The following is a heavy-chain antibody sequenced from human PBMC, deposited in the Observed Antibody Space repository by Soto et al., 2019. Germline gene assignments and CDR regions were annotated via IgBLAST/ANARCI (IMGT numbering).Heavy chain of an antibody. CDR2: ANEDGSRT. V-gene: IGHV3-74*01. J-gene: IGHJ4*02. Sequence: EVQLVESGGGLVQSGESVSLSCAASGFNFSSYWMHWVRQAPGKGLVWGSRANEDGSRTDYADSVQVRCTIPRHNSNNALQPQMNSLRAADTARYFCSRDLRGQSDNWGQGILVTVAS. CDR3: SRDLRGQSDN. CDR1: GFNFSSYW. D-gene: IGHD3-16*01.